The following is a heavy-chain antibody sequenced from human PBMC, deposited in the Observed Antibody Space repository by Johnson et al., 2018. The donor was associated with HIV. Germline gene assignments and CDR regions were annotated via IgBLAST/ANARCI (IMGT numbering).Heavy chain of an antibody. CDR1: GFTFRSYG. Sequence: VQVVESGGGVVQPGGSLRLSCAASGFTFRSYGMHWVRQVPGKGLVWVSRINSDGSSTTYADSVKGRFTISRDNSKNTLYVQMNSLRAGDTAVYYCARDGFDIWGQGTMVTVSS. J-gene: IGHJ3*02. CDR3: ARDGFDI. CDR2: INSDGSST. V-gene: IGHV3-NL1*01.